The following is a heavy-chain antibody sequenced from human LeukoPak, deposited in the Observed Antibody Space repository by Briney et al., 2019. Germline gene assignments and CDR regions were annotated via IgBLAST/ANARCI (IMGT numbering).Heavy chain of an antibody. CDR3: VRVRRDGYNYIDY. D-gene: IGHD5-24*01. Sequence: GGSLRLSCAASGFTFGSYWMYWVRQVPGKGLVWVSRINSDGSSTSYADSVKGRFTISRDNAKNTLYLQMSSLRVEDTAVYYCVRVRRDGYNYIDYWGQGTLVTVSS. J-gene: IGHJ4*02. CDR1: GFTFGSYW. CDR2: INSDGSST. V-gene: IGHV3-74*01.